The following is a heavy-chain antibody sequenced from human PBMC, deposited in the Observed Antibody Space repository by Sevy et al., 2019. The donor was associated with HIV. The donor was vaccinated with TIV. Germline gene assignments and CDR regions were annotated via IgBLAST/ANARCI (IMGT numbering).Heavy chain of an antibody. CDR2: IKGDGSDK. CDR3: AHETFGRFES. V-gene: IGHV3-7*01. D-gene: IGHD3-16*01. CDR1: GFTFSANW. J-gene: IGHJ4*02. Sequence: GESLKISCAASGFTFSANWMNWVRQAPGKGLEWVANIKGDGSDKHYVDSVEGRFTISRDNAKNLLYLQMNSLRVEDTAVYYWAHETFGRFESWGQGTLVTVSS.